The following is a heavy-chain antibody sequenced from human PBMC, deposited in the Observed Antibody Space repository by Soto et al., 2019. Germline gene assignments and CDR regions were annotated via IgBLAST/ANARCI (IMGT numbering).Heavy chain of an antibody. V-gene: IGHV1-8*01. CDR1: GYTFTSYD. J-gene: IGHJ6*02. D-gene: IGHD6-19*01. Sequence: ASVKVSCKASGYTFTSYDINWVRQATGQGLEWMGWMNPNSGNTGYAQKFQGRVTMTRNTSISTAYMELSSLRSEDTAVYYCARLRGWYYYYGMDVWGQGTTVTVSS. CDR3: ARLRGWYYYYGMDV. CDR2: MNPNSGNT.